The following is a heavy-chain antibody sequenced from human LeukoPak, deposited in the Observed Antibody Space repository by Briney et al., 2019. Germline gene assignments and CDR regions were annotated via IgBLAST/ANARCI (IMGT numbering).Heavy chain of an antibody. D-gene: IGHD6-19*01. CDR3: ARDRGTQVAGTWISSYFDY. V-gene: IGHV3-33*01. J-gene: IGHJ4*02. Sequence: GGSLRLSCAVSGFTFSSYGMNWVRQAPGKGLEWVALIWAGGTTEFYADSVRGRFTISRDNSKNTLYLQMNSLRAEDTAVYTCARDRGTQVAGTWISSYFDYWGRGTLVTVSS. CDR2: IWAGGTTE. CDR1: GFTFSSYG.